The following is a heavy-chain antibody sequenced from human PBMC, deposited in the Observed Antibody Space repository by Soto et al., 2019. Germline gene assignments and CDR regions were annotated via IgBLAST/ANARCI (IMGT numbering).Heavy chain of an antibody. CDR2: TRNKDNSYYT. CDR3: ARFSASSSPGFDY. V-gene: IGHV3-72*01. D-gene: IGHD1-26*01. J-gene: IGHJ4*02. Sequence: EVQLVESGGGLVQPGGSLRLSCGVSGFSFSNYYMDWVRQAPGKGREWVGRTRNKDNSYYTEYAASVKGRFTISRDESNSTLYLQMNSLKTEDTAVYFGARFSASSSPGFDYWGQGTLVAVSS. CDR1: GFSFSNYY.